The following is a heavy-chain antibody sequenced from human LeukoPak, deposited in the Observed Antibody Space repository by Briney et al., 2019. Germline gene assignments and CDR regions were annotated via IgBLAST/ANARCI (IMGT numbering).Heavy chain of an antibody. D-gene: IGHD4-17*01. CDR1: GGSISSYY. J-gene: IGHJ4*02. CDR2: IYYSGST. V-gene: IGHV4-59*01. CDR3: ARGRTVSPADY. Sequence: SETLSLTCTVSGGSISSYYWSWIRRPPGKGLEWIGYIYYSGSTNYNPSLKSRVTISVDTSKNQFSLKLSSVTAADTAVYYCARGRTVSPADYWGQGTLVTVSS.